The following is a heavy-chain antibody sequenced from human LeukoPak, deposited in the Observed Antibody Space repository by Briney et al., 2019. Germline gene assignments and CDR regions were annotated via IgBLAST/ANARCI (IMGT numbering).Heavy chain of an antibody. D-gene: IGHD3-22*01. J-gene: IGHJ3*01. CDR2: MSFRGDST. V-gene: IGHV3-23*01. CDR3: ARHYYDCTQWDAGHAFDF. Sequence: GGSLSLSCATSGFTFSSYAMSWVRQAPGKGLEWVLYMSFRGDSTKYGDSVKGRLSISRDNYKNTLYVQRNSLRVEDAGVYYWARHYYDCTQWDAGHAFDFWRQATMPSVPS. CDR1: GFTFSSYA.